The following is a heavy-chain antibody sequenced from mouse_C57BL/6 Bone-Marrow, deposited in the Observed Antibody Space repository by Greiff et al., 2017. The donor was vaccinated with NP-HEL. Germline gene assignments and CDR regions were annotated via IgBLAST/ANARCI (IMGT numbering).Heavy chain of an antibody. CDR2: ISDGGSYT. J-gene: IGHJ4*01. CDR1: GFTFSSYA. V-gene: IGHV5-4*01. CDR3: ARGWLLRRDAMDY. Sequence: EVQRVESGGGLVKPGGSLKLSCAASGFTFSSYAMSWVRQTPEKRLEWVATISDGGSYTYYPDNVKGRFTISSDNAKNNLYLQMSHLKSEDTAMYYCARGWLLRRDAMDYWGQGTSVTVSS. D-gene: IGHD2-3*01.